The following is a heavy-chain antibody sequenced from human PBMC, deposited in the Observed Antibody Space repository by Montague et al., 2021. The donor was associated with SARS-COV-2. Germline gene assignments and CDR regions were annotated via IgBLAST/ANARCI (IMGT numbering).Heavy chain of an antibody. CDR1: GESVSSATYY. CDR3: ARLHRWDSGLEY. Sequence: SETLSLTCTVSGESVSSATYYWSWIRQPPGRGLGWIGFLHYTGNTNYNPSLRGRITISIDTSKNQFSLRLTSVTAADTAVYYCARLHRWDSGLEYWGQGTLVTVSS. J-gene: IGHJ4*02. D-gene: IGHD3-3*01. CDR2: LHYTGNT. V-gene: IGHV4-61*01.